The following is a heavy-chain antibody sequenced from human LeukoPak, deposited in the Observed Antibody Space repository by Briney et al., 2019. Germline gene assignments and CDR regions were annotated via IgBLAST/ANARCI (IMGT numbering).Heavy chain of an antibody. V-gene: IGHV1-8*01. CDR2: MNPNSGNT. CDR1: GYTFTSYD. D-gene: IGHD2-2*02. J-gene: IGHJ5*02. CDR3: ANAYCSSTSCYMFDP. Sequence: ASVKVSCKASGYTFTSYDINWVRQATGQGPEWMGWMNPNSGNTGYAQKFQGRVTMTRNTSISTAYMELSSLRSEDTAVYYCANAYCSSTSCYMFDPWGQGTLVTVSS.